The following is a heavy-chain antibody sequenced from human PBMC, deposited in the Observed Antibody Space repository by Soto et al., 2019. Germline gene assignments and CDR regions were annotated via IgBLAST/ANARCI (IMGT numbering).Heavy chain of an antibody. CDR1: GGSISSGGYY. D-gene: IGHD1-26*01. Sequence: PSETLSLTCTVSGGSISSGGYYWSWIRQHPGKGLEWIGYIYYSGSTYYNPSLKSRVTISVDTSKNQFSLKLSSVTAADTAVYYCARDRGSQLLHRYGMDVWGQGTTVTVSS. CDR2: IYYSGST. V-gene: IGHV4-31*03. CDR3: ARDRGSQLLHRYGMDV. J-gene: IGHJ6*02.